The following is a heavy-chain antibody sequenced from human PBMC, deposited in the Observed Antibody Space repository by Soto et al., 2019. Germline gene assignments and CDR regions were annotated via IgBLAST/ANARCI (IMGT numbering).Heavy chain of an antibody. Sequence: QVQLVQSGAEVKRPGSSVKVSCKASGDTFSFYSINWVRQAPGLGLEWMGRVNPILSMSSYAQRFQGSVTMTADKSKSTAYMELSGLRSEDTAMYYCATSYGSGYRAFDYWGQGALVTVSS. D-gene: IGHD3-10*01. CDR1: GDTFSFYS. CDR2: VNPILSMS. V-gene: IGHV1-69*04. CDR3: ATSYGSGYRAFDY. J-gene: IGHJ4*02.